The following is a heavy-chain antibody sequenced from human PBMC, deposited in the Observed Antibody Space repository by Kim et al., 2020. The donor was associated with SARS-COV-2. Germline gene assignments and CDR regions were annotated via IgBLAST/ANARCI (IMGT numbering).Heavy chain of an antibody. Sequence: GGSLSLSCAASGFTVSGSYMSWVRQAPGKGLEWVSIIQSDGSTYYADSVKGRFTISRDSSNNILFLQMNSLRREDTAVYFCARETGMGRSTWYTYYFDSWGQGTLVTVSS. CDR1: GFTVSGSY. J-gene: IGHJ4*02. D-gene: IGHD6-13*01. CDR3: ARETGMGRSTWYTYYFDS. V-gene: IGHV3-66*02. CDR2: IQSDGST.